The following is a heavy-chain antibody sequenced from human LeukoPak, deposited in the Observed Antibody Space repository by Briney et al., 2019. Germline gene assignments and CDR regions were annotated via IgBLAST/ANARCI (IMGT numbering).Heavy chain of an antibody. Sequence: PGRSLRLSCAASGFTFSDYYMSWIRQAPGKGLEWVSYISSSGSTIYYADSVKGRFTISRDNAKNSLYLQMNSLRAEDTAVYYCARDLENPSHSYGFYYYYGMGVWGQGTTVTVSS. J-gene: IGHJ6*02. CDR3: ARDLENPSHSYGFYYYYGMGV. D-gene: IGHD5-18*01. CDR2: ISSSGSTI. CDR1: GFTFSDYY. V-gene: IGHV3-11*01.